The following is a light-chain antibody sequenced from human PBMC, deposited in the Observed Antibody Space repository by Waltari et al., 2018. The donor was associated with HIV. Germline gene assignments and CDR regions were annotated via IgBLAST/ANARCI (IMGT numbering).Light chain of an antibody. J-gene: IGLJ2*01. CDR2: EVS. CDR1: SSNVGSYNL. V-gene: IGLV2-23*02. Sequence: QSALTQPASVSGSPGQSITISCTGTSSNVGSYNLVSWYQQHPGIAPKLMIYEVSKRPSGVSNLFSGSKSGNTASLTISGLQAEDEADYYCCSYTGTNPFLLFGGGTKLTVL. CDR3: CSYTGTNPFLL.